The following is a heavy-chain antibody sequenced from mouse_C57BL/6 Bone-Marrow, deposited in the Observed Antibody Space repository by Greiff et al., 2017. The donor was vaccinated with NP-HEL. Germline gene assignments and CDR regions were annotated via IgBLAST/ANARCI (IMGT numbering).Heavy chain of an antibody. J-gene: IGHJ2*01. CDR1: GYTFTSYW. D-gene: IGHD1-1*01. V-gene: IGHV1-50*01. Sequence: QVQLQQPGAELVKPGASVKLSCKASGYTFTSYWMQWVNQRPGQGLEWIGEIDPSDSYTNYNQKFKGKATLTVDTSSSTAYMQLSSLTSEDTAVYYCAITAVVAPFDDWGQGTTLTVST. CDR3: AITAVVAPFDD. CDR2: IDPSDSYT.